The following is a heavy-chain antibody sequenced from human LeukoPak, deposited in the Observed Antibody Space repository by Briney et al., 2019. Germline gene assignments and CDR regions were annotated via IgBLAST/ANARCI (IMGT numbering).Heavy chain of an antibody. D-gene: IGHD3-16*01. J-gene: IGHJ4*02. CDR1: GDSHSRNSVA. Sequence: SQTLALTRAISGDSHSRNSVAWNWIRQSPSRVLEWLGRTYCRSKWYEDYAVSVKSRITITPDTSKNQFSLQLNSVTPEDTAVYYCARWGHGLAHFDYWGQGTLVTVSS. CDR3: ARWGHGLAHFDY. V-gene: IGHV6-1*01. CDR2: TYCRSKWYE.